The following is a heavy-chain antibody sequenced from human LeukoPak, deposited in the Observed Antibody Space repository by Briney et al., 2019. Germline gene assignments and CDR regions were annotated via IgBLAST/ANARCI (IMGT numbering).Heavy chain of an antibody. V-gene: IGHV3-23*01. CDR1: GFTFSRYW. CDR2: ISGSGGST. J-gene: IGHJ4*02. Sequence: GGSLRLSCAASGFTFSRYWMHWVRQVPGKGLVWVSAISGSGGSTYYADSVKGRFTISRDNSKNTLYLQMNSLRAEDTAVYYCAKDLRWGVTSDYWGQGTLVTVSS. D-gene: IGHD3-10*01. CDR3: AKDLRWGVTSDY.